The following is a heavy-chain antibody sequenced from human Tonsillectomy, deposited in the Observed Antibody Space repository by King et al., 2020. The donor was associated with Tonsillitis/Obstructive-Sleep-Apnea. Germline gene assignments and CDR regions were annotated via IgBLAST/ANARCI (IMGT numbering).Heavy chain of an antibody. Sequence: QLQESGPGLVKPSETLSLTCTVSGGSISSSSYYWGWIRQPPGKGLEWIGIIYYSESTYYNPSLKSRVTISVDTSKNQFSLKLSSVTAADTAVYYCARRNRRDDSSGYCDYWGQGTLVTVSS. CDR3: ARRNRRDDSSGYCDY. D-gene: IGHD3-22*01. V-gene: IGHV4-39*01. J-gene: IGHJ4*02. CDR1: GGSISSSSYY. CDR2: IYYSEST.